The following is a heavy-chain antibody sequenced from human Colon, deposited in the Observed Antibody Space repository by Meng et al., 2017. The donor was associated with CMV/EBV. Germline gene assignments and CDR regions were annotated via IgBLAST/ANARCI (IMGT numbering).Heavy chain of an antibody. J-gene: IGHJ4*02. CDR1: GFSFSSYG. Sequence: SGFSFSSYGCHWVRRAPGKGLEWVALIWFDGTKKYYADSVRGRFTISRDDYKNTLYLQMSSLRSEDTALYYCARDKGDFASGTSNFDSWGQGTLVTVSS. CDR3: ARDKGDFASGTSNFDS. V-gene: IGHV3-33*01. D-gene: IGHD3-10*01. CDR2: IWFDGTKK.